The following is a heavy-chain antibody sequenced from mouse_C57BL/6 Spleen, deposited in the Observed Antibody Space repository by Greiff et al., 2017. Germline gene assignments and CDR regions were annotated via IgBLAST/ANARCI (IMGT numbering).Heavy chain of an antibody. D-gene: IGHD2-3*01. CDR2: ISSGSSTI. Sequence: EVKLVESGGGLVKPGGSLKLSCAASGFTFSDYGMHWVRQAPEKGLEWVAYISSGSSTIYYADTVKGRFTISRDNAKNTLFLQMTSLRSEDTAMYYCAKGIDGYYAAYWGQGTLVTVSA. V-gene: IGHV5-17*01. CDR1: GFTFSDYG. J-gene: IGHJ3*01. CDR3: AKGIDGYYAAY.